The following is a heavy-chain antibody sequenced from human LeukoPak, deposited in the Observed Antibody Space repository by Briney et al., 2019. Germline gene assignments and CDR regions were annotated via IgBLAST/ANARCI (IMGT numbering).Heavy chain of an antibody. J-gene: IGHJ4*02. CDR3: AREDSGYDSGFDY. D-gene: IGHD5-12*01. CDR2: IYYSGST. V-gene: IGHV4-39*07. CDR1: GGSISSSSYY. Sequence: SETVSLTCTVSGGSISSSSYYWGWIRQPPGKGLEWIGSIYYSGSTYYNPSLKSRVTISVDTSKNQFSLKLSSVTAADTAVYYCAREDSGYDSGFDYWGQGTLVTVSS.